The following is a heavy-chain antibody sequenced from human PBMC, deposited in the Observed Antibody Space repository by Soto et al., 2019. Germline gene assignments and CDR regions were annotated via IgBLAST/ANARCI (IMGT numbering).Heavy chain of an antibody. J-gene: IGHJ4*02. V-gene: IGHV3-33*01. CDR2: IWYDGSNK. D-gene: IGHD3-10*01. Sequence: GGSLRLSCGASGFTFSSYGMHLVRQAPGKGLEWVAVIWYDGSNKYYADSVKGRFTISRDNSKNTLYLQMNSLRAEDTAVYYCARQTYYYGSGSYSLDYWGQGTLVTVSS. CDR3: ARQTYYYGSGSYSLDY. CDR1: GFTFSSYG.